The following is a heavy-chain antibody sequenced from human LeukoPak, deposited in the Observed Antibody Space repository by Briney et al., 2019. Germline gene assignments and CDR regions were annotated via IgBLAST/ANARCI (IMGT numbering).Heavy chain of an antibody. V-gene: IGHV3-30*02. J-gene: IGHJ4*02. CDR2: IRYDGSNK. CDR3: AKDGGSYCGGDCYSYLSGY. Sequence: PGGSLRLSCAASGFTFSSYGMHWARQAPGKGLEWVAFIRYDGSNKYYADSVKGRFTISRDNSKNTLYLQMNSLRAEDTAVYYCAKDGGSYCGGDCYSYLSGYWGQGTLVTVSS. D-gene: IGHD2-21*02. CDR1: GFTFSSYG.